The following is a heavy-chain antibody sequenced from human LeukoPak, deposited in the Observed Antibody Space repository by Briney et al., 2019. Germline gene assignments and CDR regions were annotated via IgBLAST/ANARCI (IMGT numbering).Heavy chain of an antibody. Sequence: GESLKISCKGSGYSFTSYWIGWVRQMPGKGLEWMGIIYPGDSDTRYSPSFQGQVTISADKSISTAYLQWSSLKASDTAMYYCARGGGLRYFDWSPSDYWGQGTLVTVSS. CDR3: ARGGGLRYFDWSPSDY. D-gene: IGHD3-9*01. CDR2: IYPGDSDT. J-gene: IGHJ4*02. V-gene: IGHV5-51*01. CDR1: GYSFTSYW.